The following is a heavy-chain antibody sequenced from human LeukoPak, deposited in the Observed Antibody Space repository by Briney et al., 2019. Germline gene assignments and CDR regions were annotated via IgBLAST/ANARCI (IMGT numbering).Heavy chain of an antibody. CDR2: IIHIFGTA. V-gene: IGHV1-69*13. J-gene: IGHJ6*03. Sequence: SVKVSCKASGGTFSSYAISWVRQAPGQGLEWMGGIIHIFGTANYAQKFQGRVTITADESTSTAYTELSSLRSEDTAVYYCARDRELGGPAAVYYYYYYMDVWGKGTTVTVSS. CDR1: GGTFSSYA. D-gene: IGHD2-2*01. CDR3: ARDRELGGPAAVYYYYYYMDV.